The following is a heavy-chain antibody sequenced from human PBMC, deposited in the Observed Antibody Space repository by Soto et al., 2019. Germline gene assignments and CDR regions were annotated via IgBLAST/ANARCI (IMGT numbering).Heavy chain of an antibody. CDR3: ARLNYYGSGSYSHYYYYYGMDV. V-gene: IGHV1-69*06. D-gene: IGHD3-10*01. Sequence: SVKVSCKASGGTFSSYAISWVRQARGQGLEWMGGIIPIFGTANYAQKFQGRVTITADKSTSTAYMELSSLRSEDTAVYYCARLNYYGSGSYSHYYYYYGMDVWGQGTTVTVSS. CDR1: GGTFSSYA. CDR2: IIPIFGTA. J-gene: IGHJ6*02.